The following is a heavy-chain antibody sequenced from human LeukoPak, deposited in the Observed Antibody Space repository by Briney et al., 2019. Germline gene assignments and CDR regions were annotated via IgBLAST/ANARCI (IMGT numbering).Heavy chain of an antibody. D-gene: IGHD3-22*01. J-gene: IGHJ4*02. CDR3: ARQKSYYDSGGYWQDLGFFDY. V-gene: IGHV1-46*01. Sequence: GASVKVSCKASGYTFTSYYMHWVRQAPGQGLEWMGIINPSGGSTSYAQKFQGRVTMTRDTSTSTVYMELSSLRSEDTAVYFCARQKSYYDSGGYWQDLGFFDYWGQGALVTVSS. CDR1: GYTFTSYY. CDR2: INPSGGST.